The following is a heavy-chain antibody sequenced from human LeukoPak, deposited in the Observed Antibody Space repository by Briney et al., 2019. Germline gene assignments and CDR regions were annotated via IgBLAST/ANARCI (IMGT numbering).Heavy chain of an antibody. CDR1: GFTFSDYA. Sequence: SGGSLRLSCAASGFTFSDYAIHWGRQAPGKGLDWVAVISYDGSNKYYADSVKGRFTISRDNSKNTLYLQMNSLRAEDTGIFYCARNVRRGGMDVWGQGTTVTVSS. V-gene: IGHV3-30-3*01. CDR3: ARNVRRGGMDV. D-gene: IGHD3-10*01. J-gene: IGHJ6*02. CDR2: ISYDGSNK.